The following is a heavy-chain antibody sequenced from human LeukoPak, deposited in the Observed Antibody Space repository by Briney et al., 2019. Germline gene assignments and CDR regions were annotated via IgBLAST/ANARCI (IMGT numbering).Heavy chain of an antibody. D-gene: IGHD4-17*01. CDR2: IYYSGST. V-gene: IGHV4-30-4*01. CDR1: GGSISSGDYY. CDR3: ASYGDYFDY. Sequence: SQTLSLTCTVSGGSISSGDYYWRWLRQPPGTGLEWIGYIYYSGSTYYNPSLKSRVTISVDTSKTQFSLKLSSVTAADTAVYYCASYGDYFDYWGQGTLVTVSS. J-gene: IGHJ4*02.